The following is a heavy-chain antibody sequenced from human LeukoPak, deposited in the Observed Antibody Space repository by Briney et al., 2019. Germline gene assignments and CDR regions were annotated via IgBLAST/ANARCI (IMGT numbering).Heavy chain of an antibody. J-gene: IGHJ4*02. CDR2: INGDGTST. V-gene: IGHV3-74*03. D-gene: IGHD6-19*01. CDR3: TRQWHTPSDY. Sequence: PLWLSRINGDGTSTAYAHSVQGRFIISRDNAKNTLYLQMNRHRVDDTAVYYCTRQWHTPSDYWGQGTVVTVSS.